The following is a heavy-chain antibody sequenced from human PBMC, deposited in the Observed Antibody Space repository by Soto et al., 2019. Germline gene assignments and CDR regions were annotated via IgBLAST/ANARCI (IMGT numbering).Heavy chain of an antibody. D-gene: IGHD2-2*01. CDR3: ATEKGGYCSSTSCYVGAFDI. CDR2: ISSNGGST. J-gene: IGHJ3*02. CDR1: GFTFSSYA. V-gene: IGHV3-64*01. Sequence: EVQLVESGGGLVQPGGSLRLSCAASGFTFSSYAMHWVRQAPGKGLEYVSAISSNGGSTYYANSVKGRFTISRENSKNTLYLQMGSLRAEDMAVDYCATEKGGYCSSTSCYVGAFDIWGQGTMVTVSS.